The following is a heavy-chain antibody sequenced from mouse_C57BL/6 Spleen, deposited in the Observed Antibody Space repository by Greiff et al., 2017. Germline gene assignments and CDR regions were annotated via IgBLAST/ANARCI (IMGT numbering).Heavy chain of an antibody. Sequence: QVQLQQPGAELVKPGASVKLSCKASGYTFTSYWMHWVKQRPGQGLEWIGMIHPNSGSTNYNEKFKSKATLTVDKSSSTAYMQLSSLTSEDSAVYYCAFITTVVATEYAMDYWGQGTSVTVSS. J-gene: IGHJ4*01. D-gene: IGHD1-1*01. CDR2: IHPNSGST. CDR3: AFITTVVATEYAMDY. CDR1: GYTFTSYW. V-gene: IGHV1-64*01.